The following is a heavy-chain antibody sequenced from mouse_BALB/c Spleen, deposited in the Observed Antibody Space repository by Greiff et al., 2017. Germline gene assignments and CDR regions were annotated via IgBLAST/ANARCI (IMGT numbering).Heavy chain of an antibody. Sequence: DVKLQESGPGLVKPSQSLSLTCSVTGYSITSGYYWNWIRQFPGNKLEWMGYISYDGSNNYNPSLKNRISITRDTSKNQFFLKLNSVTTEDTATYYCARRGGNYVFDYWGQGTTLTVSS. D-gene: IGHD2-1*01. CDR2: ISYDGSN. V-gene: IGHV3-6*02. CDR1: GYSITSGYY. J-gene: IGHJ2*01. CDR3: ARRGGNYVFDY.